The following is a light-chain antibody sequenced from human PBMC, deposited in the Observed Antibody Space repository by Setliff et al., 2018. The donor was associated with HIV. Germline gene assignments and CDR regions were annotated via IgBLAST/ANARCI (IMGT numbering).Light chain of an antibody. Sequence: QSALTQPASVSGSPGQSITISCTGNSSNVGKYDFVSWYRQYPGKAPKLMIYDATNRPSGVSNRFSGSKSGITASLTISGLRAEDEADYYCTSYTGTSTLYVFGTGTKVTVL. CDR3: TSYTGTSTLYV. V-gene: IGLV2-14*02. CDR1: SSNVGKYDF. CDR2: DAT. J-gene: IGLJ1*01.